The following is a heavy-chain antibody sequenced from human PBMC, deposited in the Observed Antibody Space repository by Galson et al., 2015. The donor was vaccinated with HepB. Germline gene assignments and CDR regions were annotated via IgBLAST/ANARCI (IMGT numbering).Heavy chain of an antibody. CDR1: GFTFRSYA. CDR3: ARELGAEPY. CDR2: ISYDGGVT. D-gene: IGHD1-26*01. Sequence: SLRLSCAASGFTFRSYAMHWVRQAPGKGLEWVALISYDGGVTYYADSVKGRFSISRDNSKNTLYLQMNSLRAEDTALYYCARELGAEPYWGQGTLVTVSS. V-gene: IGHV3-30*04. J-gene: IGHJ4*02.